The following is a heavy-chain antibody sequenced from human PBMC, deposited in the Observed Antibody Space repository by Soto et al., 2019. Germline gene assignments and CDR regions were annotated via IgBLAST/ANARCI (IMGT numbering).Heavy chain of an antibody. CDR2: INPSGGST. Sequence: ASVKVSCKASGYTFTSYYMHWVRQAPGQGLEWMGIINPSGGSTSYAQKFQGRVTITADESTSTAYMELSSLRSEDTAVYYCARRYYDFWSGYYTGCWFDPWGQGTLVTVSS. CDR1: GYTFTSYY. CDR3: ARRYYDFWSGYYTGCWFDP. D-gene: IGHD3-3*01. V-gene: IGHV1-46*01. J-gene: IGHJ5*02.